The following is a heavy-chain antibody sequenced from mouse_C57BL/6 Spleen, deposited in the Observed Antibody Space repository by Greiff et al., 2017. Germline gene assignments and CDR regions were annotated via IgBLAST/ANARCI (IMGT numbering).Heavy chain of an antibody. V-gene: IGHV1-64*01. CDR3: ASWPYSNGCFDV. CDR1: GYTFTSYW. J-gene: IGHJ1*03. CDR2: IHPNSGST. Sequence: QVQLQQPGAELVKPGASVKLSCKASGYTFTSYWMHWVKQRPGQGLEWIGMIHPNSGSTNYNEKFKSKATLTVDKSSSTAYMQLSSLTSEDSAVYYCASWPYSNGCFDVWGTGTTVTVSS. D-gene: IGHD2-5*01.